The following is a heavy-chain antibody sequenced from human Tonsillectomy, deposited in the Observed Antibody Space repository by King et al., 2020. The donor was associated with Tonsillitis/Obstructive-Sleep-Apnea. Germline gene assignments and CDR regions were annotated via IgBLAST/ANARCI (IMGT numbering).Heavy chain of an antibody. V-gene: IGHV4-34*01. CDR1: GGSFSGYY. CDR3: ARAKTTVTRGDWFDP. D-gene: IGHD4-17*01. Sequence: VQIQQWGAGLLKPSETLSLTCAVYGGSFSGYYWSWIRQPPGKGLEWIGEINHSGSTNYNPSLKSRVTISVDTSKNQFSLKLSSVTAADTAVYYCARAKTTVTRGDWFDPWGQGTLVTVSS. J-gene: IGHJ5*02. CDR2: INHSGST.